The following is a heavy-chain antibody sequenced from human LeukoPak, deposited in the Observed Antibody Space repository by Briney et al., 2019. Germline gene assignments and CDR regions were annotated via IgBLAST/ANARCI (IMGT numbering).Heavy chain of an antibody. D-gene: IGHD2-2*01. Sequence: GGSLRLSCAASGFTFSDYYMSWIRQAPGKGLEWVSYISSSGSTIYYADSVKGRFTISRDNAKNSLYLQMNSLRAEDTAVYYCARVTAYCSSTSCAPVDFDYWGQGTLITVSS. CDR3: ARVTAYCSSTSCAPVDFDY. V-gene: IGHV3-11*04. CDR2: ISSSGSTI. J-gene: IGHJ4*02. CDR1: GFTFSDYY.